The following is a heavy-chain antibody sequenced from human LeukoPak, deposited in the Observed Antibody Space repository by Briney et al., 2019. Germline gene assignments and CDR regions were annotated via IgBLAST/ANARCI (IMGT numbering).Heavy chain of an antibody. CDR1: GFTFTSYG. D-gene: IGHD6-25*01. Sequence: GGSLRLSCAASGFTFTSYGMHWVRQAPGKGLEWVAVISYDGSNKYYADSAKGRFTISRDNSKNTLYLQMNSLRAEDTAVYYCAKGSGVNYYYYGMDVWGQGTTVTVSS. CDR2: ISYDGSNK. CDR3: AKGSGVNYYYYGMDV. J-gene: IGHJ6*02. V-gene: IGHV3-30*18.